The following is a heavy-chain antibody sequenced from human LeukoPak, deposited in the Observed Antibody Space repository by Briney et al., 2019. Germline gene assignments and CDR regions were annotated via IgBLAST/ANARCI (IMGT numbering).Heavy chain of an antibody. CDR2: ISSSGGGT. V-gene: IGHV3-23*01. CDR1: GFTFSSYG. J-gene: IGHJ4*02. CDR3: AKDGKTRNWNYFQAKPVY. Sequence: GGSLRLSCAASGFTFSSYGMSWVRQAPGKGLEWVSGISSSGGGTYYADSVKGRFSISRDISKNTLYLQMNSLRAEDTAIYYCAKDGKTRNWNYFQAKPVYWGQGTLVTVSS. D-gene: IGHD1-7*01.